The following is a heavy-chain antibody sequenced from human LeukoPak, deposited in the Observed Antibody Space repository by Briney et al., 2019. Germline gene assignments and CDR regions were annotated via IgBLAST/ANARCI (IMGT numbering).Heavy chain of an antibody. V-gene: IGHV3-74*01. CDR1: GFTFSSYW. D-gene: IGHD6-6*01. Sequence: GGSLRLSCAASGFTFSSYWMHWVRQAPGKGLVWVSRINSDGSSTSYADSVKGRFTISRDNAKNSLYLQMNSLRAEDTAVYYCARTTPLSLVSGVDVWGRGTTVTVSS. CDR3: ARTTPLSLVSGVDV. J-gene: IGHJ6*04. CDR2: INSDGSST.